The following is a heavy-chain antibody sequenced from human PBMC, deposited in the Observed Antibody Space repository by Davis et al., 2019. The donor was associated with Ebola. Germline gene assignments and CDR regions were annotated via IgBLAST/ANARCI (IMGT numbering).Heavy chain of an antibody. CDR1: GFTFSSYW. J-gene: IGHJ6*04. CDR2: IKQDGSEK. CDR3: AREGDYDYVWGSYRYSHLLNYYGMDV. V-gene: IGHV3-7*01. Sequence: PGGSLRLSCAASGFTFSSYWMSWVRQAPGKGLEWVANIKQDGSEKYYVDSVKGRFTISRDNAKNSLYLQMNSLRAEDTAVYYCAREGDYDYVWGSYRYSHLLNYYGMDVWGKGTTVTVSS. D-gene: IGHD3-16*02.